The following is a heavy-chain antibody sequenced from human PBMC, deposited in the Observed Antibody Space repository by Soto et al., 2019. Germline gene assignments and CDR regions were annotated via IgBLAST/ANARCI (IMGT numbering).Heavy chain of an antibody. Sequence: GGSLRLSCAASGFTFSSYGMHWVRQAQGKGLEWVAVISYDGSNKYYADSVKGRFTISRDNSKNTLYVQMNSLRAEDTAVYYCAKDTYYHDTSGYYVFDYWGQGTLVTVSS. CDR2: ISYDGSNK. CDR1: GFTFSSYG. J-gene: IGHJ4*02. D-gene: IGHD3-22*01. V-gene: IGHV3-30*02. CDR3: AKDTYYHDTSGYYVFDY.